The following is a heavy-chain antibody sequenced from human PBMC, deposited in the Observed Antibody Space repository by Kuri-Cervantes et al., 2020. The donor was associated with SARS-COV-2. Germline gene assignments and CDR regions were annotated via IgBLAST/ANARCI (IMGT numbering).Heavy chain of an antibody. V-gene: IGHV3-23*01. J-gene: IGHJ4*02. CDR2: MSAGGHST. D-gene: IGHD3-3*01. Sequence: GESLKISCAASGFTFSSYAMSWVRQAPGRGLEWVSGMSAGGHSTYYADSVKGRFTISRDNSKNALYLQMNSLRAEDTAVYYCAKDLYGFWSGTDYWGQGIRVTGSS. CDR1: GFTFSSYA. CDR3: AKDLYGFWSGTDY.